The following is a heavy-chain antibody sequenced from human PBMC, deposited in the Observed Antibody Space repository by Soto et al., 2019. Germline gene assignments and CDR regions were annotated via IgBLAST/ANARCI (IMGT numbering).Heavy chain of an antibody. CDR3: ARDHRVFAAGTVVDY. V-gene: IGHV3-33*01. CDR2: IWYDGSNK. CDR1: GFTFSSYG. D-gene: IGHD6-13*01. Sequence: VQLVESGGGVVQPGRSLRLSCAASGFTFSSYGMHWVRQAPGKGLEWVAVIWYDGSNKYYADSVKGRFTISRDNSKNTLYLQMNSLRAEDTAVYYCARDHRVFAAGTVVDYWGQGTLVTVSS. J-gene: IGHJ4*02.